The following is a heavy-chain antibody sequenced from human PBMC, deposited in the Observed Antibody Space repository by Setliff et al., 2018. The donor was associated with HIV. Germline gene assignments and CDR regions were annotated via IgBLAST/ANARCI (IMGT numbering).Heavy chain of an antibody. V-gene: IGHV4-4*08. CDR3: ARWVYNSAWSLDY. D-gene: IGHD6-19*01. J-gene: IGHJ4*02. CDR1: GGSISSYY. Sequence: PSETLSLTCTVSGGSISSYYWSWIRQPPGKGLEWIGYIYTSGSPHYKSSLTSRLTISLDTSRNQFSLKLTSVTAADSATYYCARWVYNSAWSLDYWGQGTLVTVSS. CDR2: IYTSGSP.